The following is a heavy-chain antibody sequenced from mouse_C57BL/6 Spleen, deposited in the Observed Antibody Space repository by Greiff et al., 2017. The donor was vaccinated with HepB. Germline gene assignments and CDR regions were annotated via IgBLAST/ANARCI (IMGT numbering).Heavy chain of an antibody. CDR3: NGLYGSSSWYFDV. Sequence: EVKLVESGGGLVKPGGSLKLSCAASGFTFSSYAMSWVRQTPEKRLEWVATISDGGSYTYYPDNVKGRFTISRDNAKNNLYLQMSHLKSEDTAMYYCNGLYGSSSWYFDVWGTGTTVTVSS. CDR2: ISDGGSYT. V-gene: IGHV5-4*03. J-gene: IGHJ1*03. D-gene: IGHD1-1*01. CDR1: GFTFSSYA.